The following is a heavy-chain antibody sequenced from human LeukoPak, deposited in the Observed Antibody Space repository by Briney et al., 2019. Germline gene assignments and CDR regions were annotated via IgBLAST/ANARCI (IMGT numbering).Heavy chain of an antibody. CDR1: GFTFSSYA. CDR3: AKDPSVAGRAEYFQH. CDR2: ISGSGGNT. V-gene: IGHV3-23*01. D-gene: IGHD6-19*01. J-gene: IGHJ1*01. Sequence: PGGSLRLSCAASGFTFSSYAMNWVRQAPGKGLEWVSVISGSGGNTYYADSVKGRFTISRDNFKNTLYLQMNSLRAEDTAVYFCAKDPSVAGRAEYFQHWGQGTLVTVSS.